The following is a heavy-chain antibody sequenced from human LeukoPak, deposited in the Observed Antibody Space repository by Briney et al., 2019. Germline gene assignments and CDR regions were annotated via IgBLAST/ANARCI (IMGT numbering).Heavy chain of an antibody. CDR2: ISASGGST. CDR3: AKDDAWLRFGE. J-gene: IGHJ4*02. D-gene: IGHD3-10*01. V-gene: IGHV3-23*01. Sequence: GGSLRLSCAASGFTVSSNYMSWVRQAPGKGLEWVSGISASGGSTYYADSVKGRFTISRDNSKNTLYLEVISLTAEDTAVYYCAKDDAWLRFGEWSQGTLVTVSS. CDR1: GFTVSSNY.